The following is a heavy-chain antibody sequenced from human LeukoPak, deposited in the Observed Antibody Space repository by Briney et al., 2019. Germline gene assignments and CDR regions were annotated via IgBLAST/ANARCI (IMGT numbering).Heavy chain of an antibody. V-gene: IGHV3-48*03. D-gene: IGHD3-10*01. J-gene: IGHJ4*02. CDR1: GFTFSSYE. CDR2: ISTSGSTI. CDR3: AREVYGSGSYEYFDY. Sequence: GSLRLSCAASGFTFSSYEMNWVRPAPGKGLEWVSSISTSGSTIFYADSVKGRFTISRDNAKNSLCLQMNSLRAEDTAVYYCAREVYGSGSYEYFDYWGRGTLVTVSS.